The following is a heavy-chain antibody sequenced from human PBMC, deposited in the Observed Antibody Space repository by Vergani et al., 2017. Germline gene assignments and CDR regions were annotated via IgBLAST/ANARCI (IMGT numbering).Heavy chain of an antibody. CDR3: ARLCKYGSGKSCRDY. CDR1: GGSISSGGYY. D-gene: IGHD3-10*01. V-gene: IGHV4-39*01. CDR2: IYYSGST. Sequence: QVQLQESGPGLVKPSQTLSLTCTVSGGSISSGGYYWGWIRQPPGKGLEWIGSIYYSGSTYYNPSLKSRVTISVDTSKNQFSLKLSSVTAADTAVYYCARLCKYGSGKSCRDYWGQGTLVTVSS. J-gene: IGHJ4*02.